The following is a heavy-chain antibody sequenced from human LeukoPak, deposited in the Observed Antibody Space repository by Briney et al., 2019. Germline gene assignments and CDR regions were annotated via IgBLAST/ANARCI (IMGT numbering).Heavy chain of an antibody. V-gene: IGHV3-66*01. CDR3: ARDSMIVGWYFQH. J-gene: IGHJ1*01. CDR1: GFIFSDYY. D-gene: IGHD3-22*01. CDR2: ISSGGST. Sequence: GGSLRLSCAASGFIFSDYYMSWVRQAPGKGLEWVSVISSGGSTNYADSVKGRFTISRDNSKNTLNLQMNSLRAEDTAVYYCARDSMIVGWYFQHWGQGTLVTVSS.